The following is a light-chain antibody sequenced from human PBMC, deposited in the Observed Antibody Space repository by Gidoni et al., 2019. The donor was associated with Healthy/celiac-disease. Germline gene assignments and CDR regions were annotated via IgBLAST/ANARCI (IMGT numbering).Light chain of an antibody. CDR1: QSVSSY. Sequence: LVLTQSPATLSLSPWERATLSCRASQSVSSYLAWYQQKPGQAPRLLIYDASNRATGIPARLSGSGSGTDVTLTISSLEPEDFAVYYCQQSSNWPGTFGQGTKLEIK. CDR2: DAS. CDR3: QQSSNWPGT. V-gene: IGKV3-11*01. J-gene: IGKJ2*01.